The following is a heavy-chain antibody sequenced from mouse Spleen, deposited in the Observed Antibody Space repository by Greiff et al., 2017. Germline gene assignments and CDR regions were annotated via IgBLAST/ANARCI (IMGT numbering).Heavy chain of an antibody. CDR3: ARRGDYYAMDY. CDR1: GFTFSSYA. CDR2: ISSGGSYT. J-gene: IGHJ4*01. V-gene: IGHV5-9-1*01. Sequence: EVMLVESGGGLVKPGGSLKLSCAASGFTFSSYAMSWVRQTPEKRLEWVATISSGGSYTYYPDSVKGRFTISRDNAKNTLYLQMSSLRSEDTAMYYCARRGDYYAMDYWGQGTSVTVSS.